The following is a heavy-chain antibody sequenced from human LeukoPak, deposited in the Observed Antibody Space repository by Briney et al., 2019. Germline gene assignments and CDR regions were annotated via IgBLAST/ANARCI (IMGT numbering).Heavy chain of an antibody. J-gene: IGHJ4*02. Sequence: SETLSLTCTVSGGSISSGDYYWSWIRQPPGKGLEWIGYIYYSGSTYYNPSLKSRVTISVDTSKNQFSLKLSSVTAADTAVYYCARGNNYYDSSGYSLGSATTQIWGQGTLVTVSS. CDR3: ARGNNYYDSSGYSLGSATTQI. V-gene: IGHV4-30-4*01. D-gene: IGHD3-22*01. CDR2: IYYSGST. CDR1: GGSISSGDYY.